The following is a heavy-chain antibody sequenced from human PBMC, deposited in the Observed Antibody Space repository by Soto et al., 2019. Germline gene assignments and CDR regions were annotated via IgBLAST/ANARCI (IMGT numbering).Heavy chain of an antibody. CDR3: ARAPLGYYDSSGYHANYFDY. D-gene: IGHD3-22*01. CDR2: IYYSGST. V-gene: IGHV4-31*03. J-gene: IGHJ4*02. CDR1: GGSISSGGYY. Sequence: QVQLQESGPGLVKPSQTLSLTCTVSGGSISSGGYYWSWIRQHPGKGLEWIGYIYYSGSTYYNPSLKSRVTISVDTSKNQFSLKLSSVTAADTAVYSCARAPLGYYDSSGYHANYFDYWGQGTLVTVSS.